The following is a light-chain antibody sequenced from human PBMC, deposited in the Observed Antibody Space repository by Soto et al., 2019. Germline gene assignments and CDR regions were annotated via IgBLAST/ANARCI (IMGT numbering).Light chain of an antibody. CDR3: QQYDSSPWT. CDR1: QSVSSSF. V-gene: IGKV3-20*01. J-gene: IGKJ1*01. CDR2: GAS. Sequence: EIVLTQSPGTLSLSPGERATLSCRASQSVSSSFLAWYQQKPGQAPRLLIYGASSRATGIPDRFSGSGSGTDFTRTISRLEPEDFAVYYWQQYDSSPWTFGQGTKVEIK.